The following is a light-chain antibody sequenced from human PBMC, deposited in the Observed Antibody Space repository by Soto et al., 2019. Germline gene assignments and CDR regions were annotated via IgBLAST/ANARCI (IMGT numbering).Light chain of an antibody. V-gene: IGKV3-15*01. J-gene: IGKJ5*01. CDR3: QQYNNWPPIT. CDR1: QSVSCSY. CDR2: GAS. Sequence: EIVLTQSPGTLSLSPGERATLSCRASQSVSCSYLAWYQQKPGQAPRLLIYGASTRATGIPARFSGSGSGTEFTLTISSLQSEDFAVYYCQQYNNWPPITFGQGTRLEIK.